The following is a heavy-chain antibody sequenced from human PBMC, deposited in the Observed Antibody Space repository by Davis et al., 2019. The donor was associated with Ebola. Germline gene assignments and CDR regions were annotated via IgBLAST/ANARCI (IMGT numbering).Heavy chain of an antibody. D-gene: IGHD3-10*01. CDR2: ISAYNGNT. V-gene: IGHV1-18*04. CDR3: ARGTYYYGSGSYYLY. Sequence: ASVTVSCKASGYTFTSYGISWVRQAPGQGLEWMGWISAYNGNTNYAQKLQGRVTMTTDTSTSTAYMELRSLRSDDTAVYYCARGTYYYGSGSYYLYWGQGTLVTVSP. CDR1: GYTFTSYG. J-gene: IGHJ4*02.